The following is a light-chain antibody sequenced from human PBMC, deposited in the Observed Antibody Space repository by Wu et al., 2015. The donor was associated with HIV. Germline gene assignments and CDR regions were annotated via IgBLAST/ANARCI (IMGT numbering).Light chain of an antibody. Sequence: EIVMTQSPAALSVSPGERAIFSCKSSQSISSNLAWYQQKPGQPPRLLINGASSRVTGIPARFSGSGSGTDFTLTISRLEPEDVAVYYCQQYGSSPYSFGQGTKLEIK. J-gene: IGKJ2*03. CDR2: GAS. V-gene: IGKV3-20*01. CDR3: QQYGSSPYS. CDR1: QSISSN.